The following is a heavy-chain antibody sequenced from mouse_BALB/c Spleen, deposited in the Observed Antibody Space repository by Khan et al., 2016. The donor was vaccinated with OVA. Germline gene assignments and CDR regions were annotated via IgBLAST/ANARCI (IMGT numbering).Heavy chain of an antibody. J-gene: IGHJ3*01. CDR2: ISSGGSYT. CDR1: GFTFSTYG. D-gene: IGHD1-1*01. V-gene: IGHV5-6*01. Sequence: EVQGVESGGDLVKPGGSLKLSCAASGFTFSTYGMSWVRQTPDKRLEWVATISSGGSYTYYPDNVKGRFTISRDNAKNTLYLQMSSLKSDDTAMYFCARLAYYYNSEGFAYWGQGTLVTVSA. CDR3: ARLAYYYNSEGFAY.